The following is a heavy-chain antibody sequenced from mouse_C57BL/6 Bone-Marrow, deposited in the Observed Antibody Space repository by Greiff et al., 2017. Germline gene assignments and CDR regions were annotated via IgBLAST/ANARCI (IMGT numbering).Heavy chain of an antibody. CDR2: IRLKSDNYAT. J-gene: IGHJ2*01. V-gene: IGHV6-3*01. CDR1: GFTFSNYW. D-gene: IGHD2-3*01. Sequence: VQLMESGGGLVQPGGSMKLSCVASGFTFSNYWMNWVRQSPEKGLEWVAQIRLKSDNYATHYAESVKGRFTISRDDSKSSVYLQMNNLRAEDTGIYYCTGDGYLGQGTTLTVSS. CDR3: TGDGY.